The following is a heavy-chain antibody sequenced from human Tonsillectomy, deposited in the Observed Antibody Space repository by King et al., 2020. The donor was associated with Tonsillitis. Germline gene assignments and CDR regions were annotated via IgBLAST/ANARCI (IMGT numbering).Heavy chain of an antibody. V-gene: IGHV1-45*01. Sequence: MQLVQSGAEVKKTGSSVKVSCKASGYTFTYRYLNWVRQAPGQALEWMAWITPFNGNTNYAQKFQDRVTITRDRSMSTAYMELSSLRSEDTAMYYCVSCEARGCYYGMDVWGQGTTVTVSS. CDR3: VSCEARGCYYGMDV. J-gene: IGHJ6*02. CDR1: GYTFTYRY. D-gene: IGHD3-22*01. CDR2: ITPFNGNT.